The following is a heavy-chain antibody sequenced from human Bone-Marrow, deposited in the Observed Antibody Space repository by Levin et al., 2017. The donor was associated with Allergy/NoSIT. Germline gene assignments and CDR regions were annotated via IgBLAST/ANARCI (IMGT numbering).Heavy chain of an antibody. J-gene: IGHJ2*01. V-gene: IGHV4-59*01. D-gene: IGHD2-21*01. CDR2: VSFSGDT. CDR1: GGSISTYY. CDR3: ARLRSVSMIAGYFDL. Sequence: TTSETLSLTCTVSGGSISTYYWSWIRQSPGKGLQWVGYVSFSGDTSYNPALNSRPTISLDTPKNQFSLTLNSVTAADTAIYYCARLRSVSMIAGYFDLWGRGTLVTVSS.